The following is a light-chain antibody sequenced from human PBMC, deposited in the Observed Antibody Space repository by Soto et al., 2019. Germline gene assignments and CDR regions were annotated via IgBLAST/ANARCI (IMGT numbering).Light chain of an antibody. Sequence: QSVLTQPPSVSGAPGQRVTISCTGSSSNIGAGYDVHWYQQRPGTAPKLLIFGNINRPSGVPDRFSGSKSGTSASLAITGLQAEDEADYYCQSYDTSLSGSYVFGSGTKVTVL. CDR3: QSYDTSLSGSYV. J-gene: IGLJ1*01. CDR1: SSNIGAGYD. V-gene: IGLV1-40*01. CDR2: GNI.